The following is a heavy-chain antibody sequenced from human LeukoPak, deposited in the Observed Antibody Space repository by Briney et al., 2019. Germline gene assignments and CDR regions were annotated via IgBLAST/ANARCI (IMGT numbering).Heavy chain of an antibody. V-gene: IGHV3-23*01. CDR3: AKDDRWLQFCC. CDR1: GFTFSSYA. Sequence: GGSLRLSYAASGFTFSSYAMSWVRQAPGKGLEWVSAISGSGGSTYYADSVRGRFTISRDNSRNTVYLQMNSLRAEDTAVYYCAKDDRWLQFCCWGQGTLVTVSA. D-gene: IGHD5-24*01. J-gene: IGHJ4*02. CDR2: ISGSGGST.